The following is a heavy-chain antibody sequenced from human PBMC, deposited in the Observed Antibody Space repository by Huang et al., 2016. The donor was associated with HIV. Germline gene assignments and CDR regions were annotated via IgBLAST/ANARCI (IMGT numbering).Heavy chain of an antibody. Sequence: QVQLKQWGAGLLKPSETLSLTCAVYGGAFRGSSWTWIRQFPEKGLEWIGDINHNGKISYNPSLSARVTMSTDTSKNHFSLHLASVTAADTALYYCARGFNYYASDNLGVYYFDSWGLGTLVTVS. CDR2: INHNGKI. CDR3: ARGFNYYASDNLGVYYFDS. D-gene: IGHD3-10*01. V-gene: IGHV4-34*02. J-gene: IGHJ4*02. CDR1: GGAFRGSS.